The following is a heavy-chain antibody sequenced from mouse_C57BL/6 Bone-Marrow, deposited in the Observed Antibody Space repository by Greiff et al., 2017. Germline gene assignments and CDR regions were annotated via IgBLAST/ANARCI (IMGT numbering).Heavy chain of an antibody. J-gene: IGHJ3*01. D-gene: IGHD1-1*01. V-gene: IGHV1-81*01. CDR2: IYPRSGNT. CDR1: GYTFTSYG. CDR3: ARGITKPAWFAY. Sequence: VQLQASGAELARPGASVKLSCKASGYTFTSYGISWVKQRTGQGLEWIGEIYPRSGNTYYNEKFKGKATLTADKSSSTAYMELSSLTSADSAVYFCARGITKPAWFAYWGQGTLVTVSA.